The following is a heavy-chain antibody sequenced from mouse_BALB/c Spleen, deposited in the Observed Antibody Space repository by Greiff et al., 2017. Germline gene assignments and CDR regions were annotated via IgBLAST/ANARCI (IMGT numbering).Heavy chain of an antibody. CDR2: IWRGGST. V-gene: IGHV2-5-1*01. Sequence: QVQLQQSGPSLVQPSQSLSITCTVSGFSLNSYGVHWVRQSPGKGLEWLGVIWRGGSTDYNAAFMSRLSITKDNSKSQVFFRMNSLQADDTAIYYGAKNDYDDFDVWGAGTTVTVSS. CDR3: AKNDYDDFDV. J-gene: IGHJ1*01. D-gene: IGHD2-4*01. CDR1: GFSLNSYG.